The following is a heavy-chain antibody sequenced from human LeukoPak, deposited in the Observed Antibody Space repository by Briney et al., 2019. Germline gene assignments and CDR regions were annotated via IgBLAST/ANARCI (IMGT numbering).Heavy chain of an antibody. CDR1: GGTFSSYA. CDR2: IIPIFGTA. Sequence: SVKVSCKASGGTFSSYAISWVRQAPGQGLEWMGGIIPIFGTANYAQKFQGRVTITADKSTSTAYMELSSLRSEDTAVYYCASPNRRPSGYFDYWGQGTLVTVSS. V-gene: IGHV1-69*06. J-gene: IGHJ4*02. CDR3: ASPNRRPSGYFDY. D-gene: IGHD1-26*01.